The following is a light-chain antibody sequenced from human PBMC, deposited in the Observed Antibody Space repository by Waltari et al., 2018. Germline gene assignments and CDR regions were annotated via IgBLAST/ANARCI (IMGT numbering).Light chain of an antibody. V-gene: IGLV3-1*01. CDR2: QDL. CDR3: QALGSNRWV. Sequence: SSELTQPPSVSVSPGQTASITCSGDILGSKYASWYQHKPGPSPLLVLYQDLNRPSGIPERFSGSKSGNTATLTISGTQAMDDADDYCQALGSNRWVFGGGTKLTVL. CDR1: ILGSKY. J-gene: IGLJ3*02.